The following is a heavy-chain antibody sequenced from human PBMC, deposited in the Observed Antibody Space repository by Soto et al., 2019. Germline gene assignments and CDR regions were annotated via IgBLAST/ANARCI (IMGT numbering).Heavy chain of an antibody. CDR1: GFTFSSYA. CDR2: ISGSGGST. CDR3: ANGGRWGDYDILTGYSPYYYGMDV. D-gene: IGHD3-9*01. J-gene: IGHJ6*02. V-gene: IGHV3-23*01. Sequence: PGGSLRLSCAASGFTFSSYAMSWVRQAPGKGLEWVSAISGSGGSTYYADSVKGRFTISRDNSKNTLYLQMNSLRAEDTAVYYCANGGRWGDYDILTGYSPYYYGMDVWGQGTTVTVSS.